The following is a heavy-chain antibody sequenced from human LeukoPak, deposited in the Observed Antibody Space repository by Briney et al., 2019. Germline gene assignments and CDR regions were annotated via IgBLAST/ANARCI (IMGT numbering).Heavy chain of an antibody. CDR2: INPSGGST. CDR3: AANGYNGLGGYYFDY. CDR1: GYTFTSYY. J-gene: IGHJ4*02. Sequence: ASVNVSCKASGYTFTSYYMHWVRQAPEQGLEWMGLINPSGGSTSYAQKFQGRVTMTRDTSTSTVYMELSSLRSEDTAVYYCAANGYNGLGGYYFDYWGQGTLVTVSS. V-gene: IGHV1-46*01. D-gene: IGHD5-24*01.